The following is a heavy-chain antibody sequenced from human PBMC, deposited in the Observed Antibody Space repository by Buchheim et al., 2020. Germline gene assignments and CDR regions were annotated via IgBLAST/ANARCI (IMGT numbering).Heavy chain of an antibody. CDR2: IWYDGSKK. CDR1: GFTFSSYG. J-gene: IGHJ4*02. D-gene: IGHD3-16*02. CDR3: AREGYDSVWGSYRT. Sequence: VQLLESGGGVVQPGRSLRLSCAASGFTFSSYGMHWVRQAPGNGLEWVAVIWYDGSKKYYADSVKGRFTISRDNSKNTLSLQMNSLRAEDTAVYYCAREGYDSVWGSYRTWGQGTL. V-gene: IGHV3-33*01.